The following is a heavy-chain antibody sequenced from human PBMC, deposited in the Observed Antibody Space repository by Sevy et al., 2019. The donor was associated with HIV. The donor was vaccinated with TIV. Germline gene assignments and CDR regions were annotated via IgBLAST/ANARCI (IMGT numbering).Heavy chain of an antibody. D-gene: IGHD2-2*01. CDR2: INHSGST. J-gene: IGHJ6*02. CDR1: GGSFSGNY. Sequence: SETLSLTCAVYGGSFSGNYWSWIRQPPGKGLEWIGEINHSGSTNYNPSLKSRVTISVDTSKNQFSLKLSSVTAADTALYCCARVGRVVPAATKPSYYYGMDVWGQGTTVTVSS. CDR3: ARVGRVVPAATKPSYYYGMDV. V-gene: IGHV4-34*01.